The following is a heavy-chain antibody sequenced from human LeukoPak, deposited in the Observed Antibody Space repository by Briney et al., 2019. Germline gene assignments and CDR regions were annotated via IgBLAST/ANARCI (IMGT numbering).Heavy chain of an antibody. V-gene: IGHV3-64D*09. CDR2: ITTDGDTT. CDR3: VGVGGLDP. Sequence: GGSLRLSCSASGFRFSRFAMHWVRQAPGKGLEYVSSITTDGDTTDYADSVKGRFTISRDNSKNTLYLQMSSLRAEDTAVYYCVGVGGLDPWGQGTLVTVSS. CDR1: GFRFSRFA. J-gene: IGHJ5*02. D-gene: IGHD2-2*01.